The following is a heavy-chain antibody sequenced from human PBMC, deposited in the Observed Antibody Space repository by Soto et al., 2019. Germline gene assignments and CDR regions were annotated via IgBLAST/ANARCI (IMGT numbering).Heavy chain of an antibody. CDR1: GFRFSRYG. CDR3: AREDIHYEGSGRSSHNGMDV. J-gene: IGHJ6*02. Sequence: GESLRLSYAASGFRFSRYGIHLVRQGPGKWLECVALIWYDGSNKYYADSVKGRFTISRDKSKQTVFLEMNSLRDEDTAVYFCAREDIHYEGSGRSSHNGMDVWGPGT. D-gene: IGHD3-22*01. CDR2: IWYDGSNK. V-gene: IGHV3-33*01.